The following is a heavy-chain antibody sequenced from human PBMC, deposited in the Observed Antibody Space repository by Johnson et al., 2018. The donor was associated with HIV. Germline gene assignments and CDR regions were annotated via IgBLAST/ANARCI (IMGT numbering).Heavy chain of an antibody. J-gene: IGHJ3*01. D-gene: IGHD5-24*01. CDR2: FTWDGDRT. Sequence: VQLVESGGGVVRPGGSLRLSCAASGFTFDDYAMNWVRQAPGKGLEWVSGFTWDGDRTAYADSVKGRFTISRDNAKKSLYVQINSLRTEDTAVYYCATCEDDGFWGQGTMVTVSS. V-gene: IGHV3-20*04. CDR1: GFTFDDYA. CDR3: ATCEDDGF.